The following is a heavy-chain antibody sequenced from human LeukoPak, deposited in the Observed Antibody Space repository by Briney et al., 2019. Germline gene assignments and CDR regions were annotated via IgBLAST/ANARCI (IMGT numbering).Heavy chain of an antibody. Sequence: PGGSLRLSCAVSGFTFSNYAIHWVRQAPGKGLEWVALISFDGSNKYYADSVKGRFTISRDNSKNTLYLQMNSLRAEDTAVYYCARGPAVRHYYGSGSRYYFDYWGQGTLVTVSS. V-gene: IGHV3-30*14. D-gene: IGHD3-10*01. J-gene: IGHJ4*02. CDR2: ISFDGSNK. CDR3: ARGPAVRHYYGSGSRYYFDY. CDR1: GFTFSNYA.